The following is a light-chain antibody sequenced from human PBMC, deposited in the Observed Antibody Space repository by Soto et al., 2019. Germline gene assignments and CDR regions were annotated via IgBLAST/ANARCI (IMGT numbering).Light chain of an antibody. V-gene: IGLV1-44*01. Sequence: QSVLTQPPSASGTPGQRVTISCSGSYSNIGSNTVNWYQQFPGAAPKLLISTNNQRPSGVPDRFSGSKSGTSASLTITGLQSDDEAVYYCYSAADNNRVFGGGTKLTVL. CDR2: TNN. CDR3: YSAADNNRV. CDR1: YSNIGSNT. J-gene: IGLJ3*02.